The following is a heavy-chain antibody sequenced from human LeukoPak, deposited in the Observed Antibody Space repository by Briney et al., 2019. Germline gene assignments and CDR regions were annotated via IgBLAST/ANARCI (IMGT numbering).Heavy chain of an antibody. V-gene: IGHV3-11*04. CDR1: GFTFSDYY. CDR3: ATGLEREWLLSYSYYMDV. J-gene: IGHJ6*03. D-gene: IGHD3-3*01. CDR2: IPNRGCTI. Sequence: PGRSLRLSHASSGFTFSDYYMSCIRQPPGRGLEWGSYIPNRGCTIYYTDFVKGGFNNSRDNAKNSLYLQMNSLRAEDTAVYYCATGLEREWLLSYSYYMDVWGKGTTVTVSS.